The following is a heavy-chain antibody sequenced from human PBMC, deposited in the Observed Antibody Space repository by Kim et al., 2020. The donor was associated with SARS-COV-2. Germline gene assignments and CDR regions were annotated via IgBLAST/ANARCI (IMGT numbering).Heavy chain of an antibody. CDR1: GYTFTSYA. CDR2: INAGNGNT. Sequence: ASVKVSCKASGYTFTSYAMHWVRQAPGQRLEWMGWINAGNGNTKYSQKFQGRVTITRDTSASTAYMELSSLRSEDTAVYYCARDQSLWNYSHLDYWGQGTLVTVSS. CDR3: ARDQSLWNYSHLDY. D-gene: IGHD1-7*01. V-gene: IGHV1-3*01. J-gene: IGHJ4*02.